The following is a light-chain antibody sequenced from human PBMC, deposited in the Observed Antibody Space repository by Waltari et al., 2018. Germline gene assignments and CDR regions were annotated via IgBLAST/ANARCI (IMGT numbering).Light chain of an antibody. CDR1: SSDVGRYNI. CDR3: CSYAGNYIFHV. CDR2: DVS. V-gene: IGLV2-11*01. Sequence: YALTQPASVSGSPGQSITISCTGTSSDVGRYNIVSWYQQHPGEAPKLMIYDVSKRPSGVPDRFSGSKSGNTASLTISGLQAEEDADYYCCSYAGNYIFHVFGTGTKVTVL. J-gene: IGLJ1*01.